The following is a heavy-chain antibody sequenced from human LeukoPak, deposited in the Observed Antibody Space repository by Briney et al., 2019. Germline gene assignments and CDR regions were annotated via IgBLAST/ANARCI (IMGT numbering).Heavy chain of an antibody. CDR1: GGSSSGFY. V-gene: IGHV4-34*01. D-gene: IGHD1-1*01. CDR2: INVGGGT. CDR3: ARDRGTWNDDGFDY. Sequence: PSETLSLTCVVYGGSSSGFYWTWIRQTPGKGLEWIGKINVGGGTNYNPSLKSRVTMSLDTSKNQFSLKLSSVTAADTAVYYCARDRGTWNDDGFDYWGQGTLVTVSS. J-gene: IGHJ4*02.